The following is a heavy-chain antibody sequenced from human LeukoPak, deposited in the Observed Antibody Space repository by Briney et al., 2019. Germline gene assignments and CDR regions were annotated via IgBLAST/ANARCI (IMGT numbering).Heavy chain of an antibody. CDR1: GGSISSGGYY. CDR3: ALGYCGGGSCYAREYFQH. V-gene: IGHV4-31*03. J-gene: IGHJ1*01. CDR2: IYYSGST. Sequence: SETRSLTCTVSGGSISSGGYYWTWIRQHPGKGLECIGYIYYSGSTYYNPSLKSRVTISVDTSKNQFSLRLSSVTAADTAVYYCALGYCGGGSCYAREYFQHWGQGTLVTVSS. D-gene: IGHD2-15*01.